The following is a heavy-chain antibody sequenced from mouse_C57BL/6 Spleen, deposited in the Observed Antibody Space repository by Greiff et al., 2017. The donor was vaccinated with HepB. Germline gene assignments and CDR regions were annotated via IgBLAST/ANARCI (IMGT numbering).Heavy chain of an antibody. CDR2: INPSNGGT. V-gene: IGHV1-53*01. D-gene: IGHD3-2*02. CDR3: ARSSGTLDSSGHRAMDY. Sequence: QVQLQQPGTELVKPGASVKLSCKASGYTFTSYWMHWVKQRPGQGLEWIGNINPSNGGTNYNEKLKSKATLTVDKSSSTAYMQLSSLTSEDSAVYDCARSSGTLDSSGHRAMDYWGQGTSVTVSS. J-gene: IGHJ4*01. CDR1: GYTFTSYW.